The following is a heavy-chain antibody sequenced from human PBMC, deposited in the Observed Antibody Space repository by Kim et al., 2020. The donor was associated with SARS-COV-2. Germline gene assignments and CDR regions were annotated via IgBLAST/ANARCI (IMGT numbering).Heavy chain of an antibody. CDR2: ISGSGGIT. V-gene: IGHV3-23*01. D-gene: IGHD6-13*01. Sequence: EGSLRLSCAASGFTFSTYGMFWVRQTPGQGLEWVSGISGSGGITLYTDSVKGRFTISRDNSKNTVYLQMNSLRPEDTAVYYCAKKIITTSGTRAFDIWGQGTMVTVSS. CDR3: AKKIITTSGTRAFDI. CDR1: GFTFSTYG. J-gene: IGHJ3*02.